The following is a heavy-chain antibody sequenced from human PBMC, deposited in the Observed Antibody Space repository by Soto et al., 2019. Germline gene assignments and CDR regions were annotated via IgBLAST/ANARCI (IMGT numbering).Heavy chain of an antibody. D-gene: IGHD1-26*01. Sequence: ASVKVSCKASGYTFTSYGISWVRQAPGQGLEWMGWISAYNGNTNYAQKLQGRVTMTTDTSTSTAYMELRSLRSDDTAVYYCAREAEYSGSYWYCYGMDVWGQGTTVTVSS. CDR2: ISAYNGNT. CDR1: GYTFTSYG. V-gene: IGHV1-18*01. CDR3: AREAEYSGSYWYCYGMDV. J-gene: IGHJ6*02.